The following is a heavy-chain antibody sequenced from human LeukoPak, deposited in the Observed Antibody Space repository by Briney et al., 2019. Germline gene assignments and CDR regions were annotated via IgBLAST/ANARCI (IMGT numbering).Heavy chain of an antibody. CDR3: ARSLVEMATTNDAFDI. D-gene: IGHD5-24*01. CDR1: GFTFSSSA. V-gene: IGHV3-23*01. Sequence: GGSLRLSCAASGFTFSSSAMAWVRHAPGKGLEWVSTISYSGSGTYYADSVKGRFTISRDNSKNTLYLQMNSLRAEDTAVYYCARSLVEMATTNDAFDIWGQGTMVTVSS. CDR2: ISYSGSGT. J-gene: IGHJ3*02.